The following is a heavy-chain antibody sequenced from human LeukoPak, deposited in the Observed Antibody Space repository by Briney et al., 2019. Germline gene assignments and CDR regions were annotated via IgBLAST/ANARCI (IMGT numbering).Heavy chain of an antibody. CDR1: GYTFTGYY. V-gene: IGHV1-2*02. CDR2: INPNSGGT. D-gene: IGHD4-17*01. J-gene: IGHJ4*02. CDR3: ARDLGGDYAYFDY. Sequence: ASVKVSCKASGYTFTGYYVHWVRQAPGQGLEWMGLINPNSGGTNYAQKFQGRVTMTRDTSISTAYMELSRLRSDDTAVYYCARDLGGDYAYFDYWGQGTLVTVSP.